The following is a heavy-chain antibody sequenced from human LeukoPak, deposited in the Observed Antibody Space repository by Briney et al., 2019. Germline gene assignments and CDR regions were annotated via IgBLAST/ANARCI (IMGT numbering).Heavy chain of an antibody. CDR3: ARGKGSGSYYKGFELKSFYYYYMDV. J-gene: IGHJ6*03. Sequence: PSETLSLTCTLSGGSISSYYWSWIRQPPGKGLEWIGYVYSSGNTHYNPSLKSRVTISLDTSKNQFSLKPSSVTAADTAVYYCARGKGSGSYYKGFELKSFYYYYMDVWGKGTTVTVSS. CDR1: GGSISSYY. D-gene: IGHD3-10*01. V-gene: IGHV4-59*01. CDR2: VYSSGNT.